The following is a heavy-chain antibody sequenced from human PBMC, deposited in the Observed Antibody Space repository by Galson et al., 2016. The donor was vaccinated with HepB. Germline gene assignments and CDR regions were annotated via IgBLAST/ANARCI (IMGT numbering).Heavy chain of an antibody. J-gene: IGHJ4*02. CDR3: ARGGSRIEASSTFDY. CDR1: GGSISSSNW. CDR2: IYHSGSS. V-gene: IGHV4-4*02. D-gene: IGHD6-13*01. Sequence: SETLSLTCAVSGGSISSSNWWNWVRQPPGKGLEWIGDIYHSGSSNYNPSLKSRVTISVDKSNNQFSLKLSSVTAADTAVYYCARGGSRIEASSTFDYWGQGTLVTVSS.